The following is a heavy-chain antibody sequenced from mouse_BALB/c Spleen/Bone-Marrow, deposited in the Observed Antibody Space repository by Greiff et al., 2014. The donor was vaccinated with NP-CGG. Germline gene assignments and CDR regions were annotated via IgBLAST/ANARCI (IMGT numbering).Heavy chain of an antibody. CDR2: ISDGGSYT. D-gene: IGHD1-2*01. CDR3: ARDSRITTATYAMDY. J-gene: IGHJ4*01. Sequence: EVQLVESGGGLVKPGGSLKLSCAASGFTFSDYYMYWVRQTPEKRLEWVATISDGGSYTYYPDSVKGRVTISRDNSKNTLYLQMSRLKSEDTAMYYCARDSRITTATYAMDYWGQGTSVTVSS. CDR1: GFTFSDYY. V-gene: IGHV5-4*02.